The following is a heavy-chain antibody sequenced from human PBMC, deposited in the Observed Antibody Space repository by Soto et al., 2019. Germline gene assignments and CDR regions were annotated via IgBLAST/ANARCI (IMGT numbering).Heavy chain of an antibody. CDR2: ISYAGSNK. D-gene: IGHD3-10*01. Sequence: QVQLVESGGGVVQPGRSLRLSCAASGFTFSNYGMHWVRQAPGKGLEWVAVISYAGSNKYYVDSVKARFTISRDNSKNTLFLQMDSLRAEDTAVYYCAKDTAYHPSYGSGSRFDHWGQGTLVTVSS. J-gene: IGHJ4*01. CDR3: AKDTAYHPSYGSGSRFDH. V-gene: IGHV3-30*18. CDR1: GFTFSNYG.